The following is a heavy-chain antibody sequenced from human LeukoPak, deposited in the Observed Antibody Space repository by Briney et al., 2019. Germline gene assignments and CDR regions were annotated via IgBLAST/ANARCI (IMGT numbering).Heavy chain of an antibody. CDR3: AKDTQFWSGYYGDY. CDR2: ISGSGGST. D-gene: IGHD3-3*01. J-gene: IGHJ4*02. CDR1: GFTFSSYA. V-gene: IGHV3-23*01. Sequence: PGGSLRLSCAASGFTFSSYAMSWVRQAPGKGLEWVSAISGSGGSTYYADSVEGRFTISRDNSKNTLYLQMNSLRAEDTAVYYCAKDTQFWSGYYGDYWGQGTLVTVSS.